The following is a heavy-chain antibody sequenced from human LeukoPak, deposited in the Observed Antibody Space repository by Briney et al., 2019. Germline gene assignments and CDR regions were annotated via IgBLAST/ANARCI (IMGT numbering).Heavy chain of an antibody. CDR2: ISYRGSNK. CDR1: GFTFSNYG. J-gene: IGHJ4*02. V-gene: IGHV3-30*18. Sequence: GRSLRLSCAASGFTFSNYGMHWGRQAPGKGLEWVAMISYRGSNKYYADSVKGRFTISRDNSENTLYLQMDSLRADDTAVFYCAKESGSNWSPLDSWGQGTLVTVSS. D-gene: IGHD4-11*01. CDR3: AKESGSNWSPLDS.